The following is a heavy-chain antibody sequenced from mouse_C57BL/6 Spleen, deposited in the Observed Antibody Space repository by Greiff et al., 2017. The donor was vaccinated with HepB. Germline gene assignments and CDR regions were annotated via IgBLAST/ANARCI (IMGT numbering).Heavy chain of an antibody. CDR2: ISYDGSN. V-gene: IGHV3-6*01. Sequence: DVKLQESGPGLVKPSQSLSLTCSVTGYSITSGYYWNWIRQFPGNKLEWMGYISYDGSNNYNPSLKNRISITRDTSKNQFFLKLNSVTTEDTATYYCARDPGVAYWGQGTLVTVSA. J-gene: IGHJ3*01. CDR3: ARDPGVAY. CDR1: GYSITSGYY.